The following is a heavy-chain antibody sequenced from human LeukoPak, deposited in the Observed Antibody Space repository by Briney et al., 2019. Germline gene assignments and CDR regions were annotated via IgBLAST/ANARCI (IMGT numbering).Heavy chain of an antibody. J-gene: IGHJ4*02. D-gene: IGHD5-18*01. CDR2: IIPIFGTA. CDR3: ARHHVDTAMVTYDY. CDR1: GGTFISYA. V-gene: IGHV1-69*05. Sequence: SSVKVSCKASGGTFISYAISWVRQAPGQGLEWMGGIIPIFGTANYAQKFQGRVTITTDESTSTAYMELSSLRSEDTAVYYCARHHVDTAMVTYDYWGQGTLVTVSS.